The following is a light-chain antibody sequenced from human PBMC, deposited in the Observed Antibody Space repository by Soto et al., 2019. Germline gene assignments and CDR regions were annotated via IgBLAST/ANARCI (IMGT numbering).Light chain of an antibody. CDR3: QHRINWPLT. V-gene: IGKV3-11*01. CDR2: DAS. J-gene: IGKJ4*01. Sequence: EIVLTQSPATLSLSPGESTSPSCRASQSVRFYLAWFQQKPGQAPRLLIYDASKRATGIPARFSGSGSGTDFTLTISSLEPEDFAVYYCQHRINWPLTFGGGTKV. CDR1: QSVRFY.